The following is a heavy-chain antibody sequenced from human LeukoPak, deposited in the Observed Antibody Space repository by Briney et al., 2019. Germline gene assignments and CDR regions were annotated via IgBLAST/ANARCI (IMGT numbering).Heavy chain of an antibody. Sequence: GGSLRLSCAASGFTFASYSMNWVRQAPGKGLEWVSSISGDSTYIYSAGSVKGRFTISRDNAQASLYLQMISLRADDTAVYYCARVSGRLERQSDLDYWGQGTLVIVSS. J-gene: IGHJ4*02. CDR1: GFTFASYS. CDR3: ARVSGRLERQSDLDY. V-gene: IGHV3-21*01. CDR2: ISGDSTYI. D-gene: IGHD1-1*01.